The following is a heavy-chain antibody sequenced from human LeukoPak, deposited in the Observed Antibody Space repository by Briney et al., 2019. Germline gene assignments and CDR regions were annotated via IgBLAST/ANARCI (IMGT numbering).Heavy chain of an antibody. V-gene: IGHV3-21*01. CDR2: ISSSSSYI. CDR1: GFTFSSYS. Sequence: GGSLRLSCAASGFTFSSYSMNWVRQAPGKGLEWVSSISSSSSYIYYADSVKGRFTISRDNAKNSLYLQMNSLRAEDTAVYYCAGDIVVVPAAIDTWGQGTLVTVSS. J-gene: IGHJ5*02. CDR3: AGDIVVVPAAIDT. D-gene: IGHD2-2*01.